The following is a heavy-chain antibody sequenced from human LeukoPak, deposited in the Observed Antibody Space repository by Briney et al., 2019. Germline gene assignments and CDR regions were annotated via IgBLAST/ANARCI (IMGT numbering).Heavy chain of an antibody. V-gene: IGHV3-23*01. Sequence: PGGPLRLSCAASGFTFSNYGMNWVRQAPGKGLEWVSGITANGGTTYYADSVKGRFTISRDNSKNTVYLQMNSLRAEDTAVYYCARGEPPPGPMDWSWFDPWGQGTLVTVSS. J-gene: IGHJ5*02. D-gene: IGHD3/OR15-3a*01. CDR3: ARGEPPPGPMDWSWFDP. CDR2: ITANGGTT. CDR1: GFTFSNYG.